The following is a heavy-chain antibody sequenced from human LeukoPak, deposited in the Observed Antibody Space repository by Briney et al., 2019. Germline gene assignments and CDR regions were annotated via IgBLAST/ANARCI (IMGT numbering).Heavy chain of an antibody. CDR3: AKEWVLDAFDI. D-gene: IGHD1-26*01. CDR1: GFTFDDYA. J-gene: IGHJ3*02. Sequence: GGSLRLFCAASGFTFDDYAMHWVRQAPGKGLEGVSGISWNSGSIGYADSVKGRFTISRDNAKNSLYLQMNSLRAEDTALYYCAKEWVLDAFDIWGQGTMVTVSS. CDR2: ISWNSGSI. V-gene: IGHV3-9*01.